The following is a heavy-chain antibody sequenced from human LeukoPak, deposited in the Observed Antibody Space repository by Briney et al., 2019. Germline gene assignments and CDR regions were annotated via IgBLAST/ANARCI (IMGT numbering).Heavy chain of an antibody. CDR1: GGSLSSGSYY. V-gene: IGHV4-61*02. CDR3: ASEPTYSSSWYFY. Sequence: PSQTLSLTCTVSGGSLSSGSYYWSWIRQPAGKGLEWIGRIYTSGSTNYNPSLKIRVTISVDTSKNQFSLKLSSVTAADAAVYYCASEPTYSSSWYFYWGQGTLVTVSS. CDR2: IYTSGST. J-gene: IGHJ4*02. D-gene: IGHD6-13*01.